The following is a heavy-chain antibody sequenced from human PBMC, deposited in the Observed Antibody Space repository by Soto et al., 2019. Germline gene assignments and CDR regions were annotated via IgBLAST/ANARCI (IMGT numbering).Heavy chain of an antibody. D-gene: IGHD3-16*01. CDR2: ISGSNGNT. CDR3: ARDLGTYRATVYIAH. CDR1: GYMFTTYG. V-gene: IGHV1-18*04. J-gene: IGHJ4*02. Sequence: ASVKVSCKASGYMFTTYGISWVRQAPGQGLEWVAWISGSNGNTDYGKKFQGRVNVTTETSTSTVYLEVRSLRFDDTAVYYCARDLGTYRATVYIAHWGTGTLVTVSS.